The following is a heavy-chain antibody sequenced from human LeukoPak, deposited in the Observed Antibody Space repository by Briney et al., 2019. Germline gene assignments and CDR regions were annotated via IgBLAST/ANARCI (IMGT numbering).Heavy chain of an antibody. CDR3: ARDIVGATILDY. CDR2: IIPILGIA. V-gene: IGHV1-69*04. D-gene: IGHD1-26*01. Sequence: SVKVSCKASGGTFSSYAISWVRQAPGQGLEWMGRIIPILGIANYAQKFQGRVTITADKSTSTAYVELSSLRSEDTVVYYCARDIVGATILDYWGQGTLVTVSS. J-gene: IGHJ4*02. CDR1: GGTFSSYA.